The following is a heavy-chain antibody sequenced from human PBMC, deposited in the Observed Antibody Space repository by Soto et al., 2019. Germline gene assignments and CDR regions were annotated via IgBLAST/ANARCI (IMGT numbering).Heavy chain of an antibody. D-gene: IGHD1-26*01. Sequence: QVQLVHSGAEVKKPGSSVKVSCKASGGSFTTNALSWVRQAPGQGLEWIGGIIFVFDTSNYAQKFQGRVTITADESTSTAYMELSSLRSEDTAVYYCARENGGTYNGAFDIWGQGTMVTVSS. V-gene: IGHV1-69*01. CDR3: ARENGGTYNGAFDI. CDR2: IIFVFDTS. CDR1: GGSFTTNA. J-gene: IGHJ3*02.